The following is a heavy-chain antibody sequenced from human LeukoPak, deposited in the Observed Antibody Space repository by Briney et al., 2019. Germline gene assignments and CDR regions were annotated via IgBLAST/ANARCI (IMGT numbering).Heavy chain of an antibody. CDR3: ARIPRVVVPAATPYFDY. CDR1: GYTFTSYG. V-gene: IGHV1-18*01. CDR2: ISAYNGNT. J-gene: IGHJ4*02. D-gene: IGHD2-2*02. Sequence: ASLKVSCKASGYTFTSYGISWVRQAPGQGLEWMGWISAYNGNTNYAQKLQGRVTMTTDTSTSTAYMELRSLRSDDTAVYYCARIPRVVVPAATPYFDYWGQGTLVTVSS.